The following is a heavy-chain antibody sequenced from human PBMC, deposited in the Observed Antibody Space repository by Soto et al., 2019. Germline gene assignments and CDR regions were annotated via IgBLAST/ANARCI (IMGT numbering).Heavy chain of an antibody. CDR3: ARVVRVAGSYYYYYMDV. V-gene: IGHV5-51*01. D-gene: IGHD6-19*01. Sequence: GESLKISCKGSGYSFTSYWIGWVRQMPGKGLEWMGIIYPGDSDTRYSPSFQGQVTISADKSISTAYLQWSSLKASDTAMYYCARVVRVAGSYYYYYMDVWGKGTTVTVSS. J-gene: IGHJ6*03. CDR1: GYSFTSYW. CDR2: IYPGDSDT.